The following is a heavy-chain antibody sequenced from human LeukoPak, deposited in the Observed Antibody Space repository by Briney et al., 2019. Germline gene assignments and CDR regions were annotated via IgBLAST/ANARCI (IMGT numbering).Heavy chain of an antibody. J-gene: IGHJ3*02. Sequence: ASVKVSCKASGYTFTSYDINWVRQATGQGLEWMGWMNPNSGNTGYAQKFQGRVTMTRNTSISTAYMELRSLRSDDTAVYYCARGGSYPGDAFDIWGQGTMVTVSS. D-gene: IGHD1-26*01. CDR2: MNPNSGNT. CDR1: GYTFTSYD. CDR3: ARGGSYPGDAFDI. V-gene: IGHV1-8*01.